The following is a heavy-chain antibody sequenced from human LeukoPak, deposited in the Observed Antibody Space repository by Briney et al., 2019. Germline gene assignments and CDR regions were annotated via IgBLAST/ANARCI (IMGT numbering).Heavy chain of an antibody. CDR1: GFTFSDYY. CDR3: AKDSAFYYIDV. J-gene: IGHJ6*03. V-gene: IGHV3-11*04. Sequence: GGSLRLSCVASGFTFSDYYMSWIRQAPGKGLEWVSYISSSSSTIYYADSVKGRFTISRDNAKNSLYLQMNSLRAEDTAVYYCAKDSAFYYIDVWGKGTTVIISS. D-gene: IGHD3-10*01. CDR2: ISSSSSTI.